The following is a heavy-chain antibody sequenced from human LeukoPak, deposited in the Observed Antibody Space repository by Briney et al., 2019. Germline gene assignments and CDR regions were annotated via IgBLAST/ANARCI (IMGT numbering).Heavy chain of an antibody. CDR3: AKITMVRGKIFDY. Sequence: PGGSLRLSCAASGFTFSSYAMSWVRQAPGKGLEWVSAISGSGGSTYYADSVKGRFAISRDNSKNTLYLQMNSLRAEDTAVYYCAKITMVRGKIFDYWGQGTLVTVSS. CDR1: GFTFSSYA. V-gene: IGHV3-23*01. CDR2: ISGSGGST. J-gene: IGHJ4*02. D-gene: IGHD3-10*01.